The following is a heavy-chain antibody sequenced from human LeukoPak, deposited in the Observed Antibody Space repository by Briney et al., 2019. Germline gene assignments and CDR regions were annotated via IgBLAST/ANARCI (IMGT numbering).Heavy chain of an antibody. CDR3: AREITDFSVYYYYMDV. D-gene: IGHD3-3*01. V-gene: IGHV3-30*02. CDR2: IRYDGINE. CDR1: GFTFSSYG. Sequence: GGSLRLSCAASGFTFSSYGMHWVRQAPGKGLEWVSYIRYDGINEYYADSVRGRFTISRDISKKTLYLQMNSLRAEDTAVYYCAREITDFSVYYYYMDVWGKGTTVTVSS. J-gene: IGHJ6*03.